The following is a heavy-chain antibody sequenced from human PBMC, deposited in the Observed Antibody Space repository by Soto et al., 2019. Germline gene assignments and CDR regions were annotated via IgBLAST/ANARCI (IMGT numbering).Heavy chain of an antibody. CDR2: IYYSGST. Sequence: PSETLSLTCTVSGGSISSGDYYWSWIRQPPGKGLEWIGYIYYSGSTYYNPSLKSRVTISVDTSKNQFSLKLSSVTAADTAVYYCARDRSCISTSCYDWFDPWGQGTLVTVSS. V-gene: IGHV4-30-4*01. J-gene: IGHJ5*02. CDR3: ARDRSCISTSCYDWFDP. D-gene: IGHD2-2*01. CDR1: GGSISSGDYY.